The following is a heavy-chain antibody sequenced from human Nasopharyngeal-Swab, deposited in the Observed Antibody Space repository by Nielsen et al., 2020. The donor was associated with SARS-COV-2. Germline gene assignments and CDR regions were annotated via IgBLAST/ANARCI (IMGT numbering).Heavy chain of an antibody. D-gene: IGHD4-23*01. CDR3: ARDQNGNSFYFDS. CDR2: IYYSGST. Sequence: SETLSLTCTVSGGSISSYYWSWSRQPPGKGLEWIGYIYYSGSTNYNPSLKSRVTISLDRSRNQFSLRLTSVTAADTAVYYCARDQNGNSFYFDSWGQGTLVTVSS. J-gene: IGHJ4*01. CDR1: GGSISSYY. V-gene: IGHV4-59*01.